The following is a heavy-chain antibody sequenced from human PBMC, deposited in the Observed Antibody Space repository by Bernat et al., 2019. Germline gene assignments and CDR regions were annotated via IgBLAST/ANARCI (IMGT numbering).Heavy chain of an antibody. CDR2: ISGRGENT. CDR1: GFTFSSYA. V-gene: IGHV3-23*04. Sequence: EVQLVDSGGGLVQPGGSLRLSCAASGFTFSSYAMSWVRQAPGRGLEWVSAISGRGENTYYADSVKGRFTISRDNSKNMLYLQVSSLRAEDTAVYYCAIRAGSNNGWFDSWGQGTLVTVSS. D-gene: IGHD1-14*01. CDR3: AIRAGSNNGWFDS. J-gene: IGHJ5*01.